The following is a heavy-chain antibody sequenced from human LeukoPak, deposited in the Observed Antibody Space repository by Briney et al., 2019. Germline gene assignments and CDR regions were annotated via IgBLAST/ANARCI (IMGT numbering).Heavy chain of an antibody. J-gene: IGHJ4*02. Sequence: GGSLRLSCAASGFTFDDYGMSWVRQAPGKGLEWVSGINWNGGSTGYADSVKGRFTISRDNAKNSLYLQMNSLRAEDTAVFYCARDQGYVFDYWGQGTLVTVSS. CDR2: INWNGGST. CDR1: GFTFDDYG. CDR3: ARDQGYVFDY. D-gene: IGHD6-13*01. V-gene: IGHV3-20*04.